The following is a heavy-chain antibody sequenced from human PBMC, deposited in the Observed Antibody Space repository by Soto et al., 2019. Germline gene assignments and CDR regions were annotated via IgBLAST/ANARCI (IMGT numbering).Heavy chain of an antibody. Sequence: QVQLVQSGAEVKKPGASVKVSCKASGYTFTSYGISWVRQAPGQGLEWMGWISAYNGHTNYAQKLQGRVTMTTDTATSTAYMELRSLRSDDTAVYYCARKEPRIVGATGVDYWGQGTLVTVSS. J-gene: IGHJ4*02. CDR2: ISAYNGHT. V-gene: IGHV1-18*04. CDR3: ARKEPRIVGATGVDY. D-gene: IGHD1-26*01. CDR1: GYTFTSYG.